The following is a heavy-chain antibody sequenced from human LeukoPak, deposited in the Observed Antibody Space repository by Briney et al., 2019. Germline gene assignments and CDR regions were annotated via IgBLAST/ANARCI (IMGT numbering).Heavy chain of an antibody. CDR2: IFNTGST. CDR3: ARRGRDYGDYVGFDP. Sequence: PSETLSLTCTVSGGSISNTNFFWGWIRQPPGKGLEWIGSIFNTGSTYYTPPLKSRVTISVDTSKNQFSLKLESVTATDTAVYYCARRGRDYGDYVGFDPWGQGTLVTVSS. CDR1: GGSISNTNFF. V-gene: IGHV4-39*01. D-gene: IGHD4-17*01. J-gene: IGHJ5*02.